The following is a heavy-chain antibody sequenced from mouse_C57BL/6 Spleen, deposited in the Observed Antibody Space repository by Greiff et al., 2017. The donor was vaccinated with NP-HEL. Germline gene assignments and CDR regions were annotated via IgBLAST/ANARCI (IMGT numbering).Heavy chain of an antibody. CDR2: ISYSGST. CDR1: GYSITSDY. D-gene: IGHD1-1*01. Sequence: EVQLVESGPGLAKPSQTLSLTCSVTGYSITSDYWHWIRHFPGNTLEYMGYISYSGSTYYNPSLKSRISITRDTSKTQDYRQLNSVTTEDTATYYCARGGYGRSYPYFDVWGTGTTVTVSS. V-gene: IGHV3-8*01. J-gene: IGHJ1*03. CDR3: ARGGYGRSYPYFDV.